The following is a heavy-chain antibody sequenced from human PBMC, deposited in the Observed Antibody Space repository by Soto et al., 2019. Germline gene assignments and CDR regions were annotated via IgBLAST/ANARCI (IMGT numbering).Heavy chain of an antibody. CDR2: ISGSGGST. CDR3: DRYDFWSGYFLGPVQVYYYIDV. Sequence: GGSLRLSCAASGFTFSSYAMSWVRQAPGKGLEWVSAISGSGGSTYYADSVKGRFTISRDNSKNTLYLQMNSLRAEDTAVYYCDRYDFWSGYFLGPVQVYYYIDVWAKRTTVTVSS. J-gene: IGHJ6*03. D-gene: IGHD3-3*01. CDR1: GFTFSSYA. V-gene: IGHV3-23*01.